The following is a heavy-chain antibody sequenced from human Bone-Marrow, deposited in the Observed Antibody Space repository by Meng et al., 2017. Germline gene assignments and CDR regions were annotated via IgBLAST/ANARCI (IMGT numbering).Heavy chain of an antibody. CDR2: ISGSGGST. J-gene: IGHJ4*02. D-gene: IGHD6-13*01. CDR3: AKDSGIAAAGNGVDY. Sequence: GESLKISCAASGYTFSSYAMRWVRQAPGKGLEWVSAISGSGGSTYYADSVKGRFTISRDNSKNTLYLQMNSLRAEDTAVYYCAKDSGIAAAGNGVDYWGQGTLVTVSS. V-gene: IGHV3-23*01. CDR1: GYTFSSYA.